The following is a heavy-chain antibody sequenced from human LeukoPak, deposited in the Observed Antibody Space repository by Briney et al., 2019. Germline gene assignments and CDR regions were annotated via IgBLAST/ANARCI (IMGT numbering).Heavy chain of an antibody. Sequence: PGGSLRLSCAASGFTFSSYAMSWVRQAPGKGLEWVSAISGSGGSTYYADSVKGRFTISRDNSKNTLYLQMNRLRAEDTAVYYCAKGTSVAAAGTSEFSYFDYWGQGTLVTVSS. CDR1: GFTFSSYA. CDR3: AKGTSVAAAGTSEFSYFDY. D-gene: IGHD6-13*01. V-gene: IGHV3-23*01. J-gene: IGHJ4*02. CDR2: ISGSGGST.